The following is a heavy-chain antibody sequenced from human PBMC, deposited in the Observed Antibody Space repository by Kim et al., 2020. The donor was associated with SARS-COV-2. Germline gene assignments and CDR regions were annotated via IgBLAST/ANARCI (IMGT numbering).Heavy chain of an antibody. J-gene: IGHJ4*02. CDR2: INPNSGGT. Sequence: ASVKVSCKASGYTFTGYYMHWVRQAPGQGLEWMGWINPNSGGTNYAQKFQGRVTMTRDTSISTAYMELSRLRSDDTAVYYCARDRSYSSSNYFDYWGQGTLVTVSS. D-gene: IGHD6-6*01. CDR1: GYTFTGYY. V-gene: IGHV1-2*02. CDR3: ARDRSYSSSNYFDY.